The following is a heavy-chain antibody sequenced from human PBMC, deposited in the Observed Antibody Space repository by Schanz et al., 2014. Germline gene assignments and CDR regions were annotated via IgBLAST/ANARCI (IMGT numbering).Heavy chain of an antibody. Sequence: VQLVESGGGVVQPGRSLRLSCAASGFSFSNYCMSWVRQAPGKGLEWVSGIGGSGDSTHYADSVKGRFIISRDNSKNTLYLQVNSLRAEDTAVYYCAKHVRSLTGNDYWGQGTLVTVSS. V-gene: IGHV3-23*04. CDR3: AKHVRSLTGNDY. D-gene: IGHD3-9*01. CDR2: IGGSGDST. CDR1: GFSFSNYC. J-gene: IGHJ4*02.